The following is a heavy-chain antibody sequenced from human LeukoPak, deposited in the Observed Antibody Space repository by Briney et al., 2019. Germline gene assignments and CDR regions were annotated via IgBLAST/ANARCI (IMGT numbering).Heavy chain of an antibody. J-gene: IGHJ4*02. D-gene: IGHD1-26*01. CDR3: AKDLLELRVQSYFDY. Sequence: LSGGSLRLSCAASGFTFGHHGMNWVRQAPGKGLEWVSGVGPSGARTYYADSVKGRFTVSRDNSKNMVFLQMNSLRAEDTAIYYCAKDLLELRVQSYFDYWGQGTLVTVSS. V-gene: IGHV3-23*01. CDR1: GFTFGHHG. CDR2: VGPSGART.